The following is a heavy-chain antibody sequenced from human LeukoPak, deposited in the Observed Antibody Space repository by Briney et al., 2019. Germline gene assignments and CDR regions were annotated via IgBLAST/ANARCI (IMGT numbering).Heavy chain of an antibody. J-gene: IGHJ4*02. CDR1: GFTFSNYW. CDR3: ARGQTLITTYYDFWSGYPSFDY. V-gene: IGHV3-7*01. Sequence: GGSLRLSCAASGFTFSNYWMAWVRQAPGKGPEWVANINLDGSQKYYVDSVKGRFTISRDNAKNSLYLQMNSLRAEDTAVYYCARGQTLITTYYDFWSGYPSFDYWGQGTLVTVSS. D-gene: IGHD3-3*01. CDR2: INLDGSQK.